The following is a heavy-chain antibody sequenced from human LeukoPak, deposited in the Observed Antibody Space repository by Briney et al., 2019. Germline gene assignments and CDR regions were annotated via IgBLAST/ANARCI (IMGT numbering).Heavy chain of an antibody. D-gene: IGHD1-26*01. V-gene: IGHV3-21*01. Sequence: GRSLRLSCAASGFTFSSYSMNWVRQAPGKGLEWVSSISSSSSYIYYADSVKGRFTISRDNAKNSLYLQMNSLRAEDTAVYYCARAVGATPYFDYWGQGTLVTVSS. J-gene: IGHJ4*02. CDR2: ISSSSSYI. CDR3: ARAVGATPYFDY. CDR1: GFTFSSYS.